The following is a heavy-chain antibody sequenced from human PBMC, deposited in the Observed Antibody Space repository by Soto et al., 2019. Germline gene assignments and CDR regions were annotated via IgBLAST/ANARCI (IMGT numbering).Heavy chain of an antibody. J-gene: IGHJ4*02. CDR3: ARESEDLTSNGDY. CDR2: ISSTTNYI. CDR1: GFTFTRYS. D-gene: IGHD1-1*01. Sequence: EVQLVESGGGLVKPGGSLRLSCAASGFTFTRYSMNWVRQAPGKGLEWVSSISSTTNYIYYVDSMKGRFTITRDNAKNSLYLEMNSLRAEDTAVYYCARESEDLTSNGDYWGQGTLGTVSS. V-gene: IGHV3-21*06.